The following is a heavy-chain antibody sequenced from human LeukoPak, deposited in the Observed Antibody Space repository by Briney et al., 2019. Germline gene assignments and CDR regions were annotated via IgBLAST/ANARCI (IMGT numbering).Heavy chain of an antibody. CDR1: GDSVTSYY. J-gene: IGHJ6*03. D-gene: IGHD4-11*01. CDR3: ARGVLNYRYYYYYYYMDV. CDR2: IYTSGST. V-gene: IGHV4-4*07. Sequence: SETLTLTCTVSGDSVTSYYWSWIRQPAGKGLEWIGRIYTSGSTNYNPSLKSRVTISVDTSKNQFSLKLSSVTAADTAVYYCARGVLNYRYYYYYYYMDVWGKGTTVTVSS.